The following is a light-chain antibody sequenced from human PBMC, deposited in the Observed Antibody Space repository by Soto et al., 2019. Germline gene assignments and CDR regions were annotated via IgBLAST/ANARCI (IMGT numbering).Light chain of an antibody. CDR3: QQYNSYSRT. CDR2: KAS. CDR1: QSISSW. J-gene: IGKJ1*01. Sequence: DIQMTQSPSTLSASVVDRVTITCRASQSISSWLAWYQQKPGKAPKLLIYKASSLESGVPSRFSGSGSGTEFTLTISSLQPDDFAPYYCQQYNSYSRTFGQGTKVEI. V-gene: IGKV1-5*03.